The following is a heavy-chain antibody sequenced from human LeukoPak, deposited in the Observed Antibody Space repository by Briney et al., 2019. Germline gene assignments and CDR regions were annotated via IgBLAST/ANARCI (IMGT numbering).Heavy chain of an antibody. V-gene: IGHV3-23*01. D-gene: IGHD7-27*01. Sequence: GGSLRLSCAASGFIFSSYATSWVRQAPGKGLEWVATLSGSGGDTYYADSVKGRFTVSRDNAHNSLHLQMDSLRAEDTAVYFCAKDRRKLGTFEYWGQGTLVTVSS. J-gene: IGHJ4*02. CDR2: LSGSGGDT. CDR3: AKDRRKLGTFEY. CDR1: GFIFSSYA.